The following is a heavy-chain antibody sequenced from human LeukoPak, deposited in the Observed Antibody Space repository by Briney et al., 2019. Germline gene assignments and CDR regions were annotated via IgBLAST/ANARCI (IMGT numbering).Heavy chain of an antibody. Sequence: GASVKVSCKASGYTFTSYYMHWVRQAPGQGLEWMGIIDPSGGSTSYAQKLQGRVTMTRDMSTSTVYMELSSLRSEDTAVYYCARVPELLWFGESWFDPWGQGTLVTVSS. J-gene: IGHJ5*02. CDR2: IDPSGGST. D-gene: IGHD3-10*01. V-gene: IGHV1-46*01. CDR3: ARVPELLWFGESWFDP. CDR1: GYTFTSYY.